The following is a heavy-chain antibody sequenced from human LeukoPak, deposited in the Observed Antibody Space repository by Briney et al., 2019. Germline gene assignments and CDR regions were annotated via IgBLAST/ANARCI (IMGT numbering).Heavy chain of an antibody. J-gene: IGHJ4*02. V-gene: IGHV3-72*01. Sequence: LSLTCTVSGGSISSYYWSWIRQPPGKGLEWVGRIREKVNSYTTVYAASVKGRFTISRDDSTNSVFLQMNSLKTEDTAVYYCAKAFCSEKQCTPDSWGQGTLVSVSS. D-gene: IGHD3-3*01. CDR2: IREKVNSYTT. CDR3: AKAFCSEKQCTPDS. CDR1: GGSISSYY.